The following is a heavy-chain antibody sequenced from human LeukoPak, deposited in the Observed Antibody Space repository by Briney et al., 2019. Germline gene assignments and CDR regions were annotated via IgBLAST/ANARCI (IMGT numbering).Heavy chain of an antibody. D-gene: IGHD4-17*01. CDR1: GFTFSIYW. CDR2: IKRDGSEK. J-gene: IGHJ3*02. CDR3: AGDYGDYPDAFDI. Sequence: PGGSLRLSCAASGFTFSIYWMSWVRQAPGKGLKWVANIKRDGSEKYYVDSVRGRFTISRDNAKNSLYLQMNSLRAEDTAVYYCAGDYGDYPDAFDIWGQGTMVTVSS. V-gene: IGHV3-7*02.